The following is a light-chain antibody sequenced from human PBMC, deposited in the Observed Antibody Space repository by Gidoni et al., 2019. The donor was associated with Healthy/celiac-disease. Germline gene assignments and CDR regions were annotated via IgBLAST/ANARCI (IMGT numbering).Light chain of an antibody. J-gene: IGKJ1*01. CDR2: GAS. V-gene: IGKV3-20*01. Sequence: EIVLTQFPGTLSLSPGERATLSCRASQSVSSTTVAWYQQKPGQAPRLLSYGASSRATGIPDRFSGSGSGTDFTLTISRLEPEDFAVYYCQQYNSSPLTFGQGTKVEIK. CDR3: QQYNSSPLT. CDR1: QSVSSTT.